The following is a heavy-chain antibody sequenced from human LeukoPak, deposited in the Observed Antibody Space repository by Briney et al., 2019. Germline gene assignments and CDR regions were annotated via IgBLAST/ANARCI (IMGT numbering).Heavy chain of an antibody. J-gene: IGHJ4*02. CDR1: GYTFTGYY. CDR3: ARELQGSGDFDY. D-gene: IGHD6-19*01. CDR2: INPNSGGT. V-gene: IGHV1-2*02. Sequence: GASVKVSCKASGYTFTGYYMHWVRQSPGQGLGWMGWINPNSGGTNYAQNFQGRVTMTRDTSISTAYMEVYRLRSDDTAVYYCARELQGSGDFDYWGQGTLVTVSS.